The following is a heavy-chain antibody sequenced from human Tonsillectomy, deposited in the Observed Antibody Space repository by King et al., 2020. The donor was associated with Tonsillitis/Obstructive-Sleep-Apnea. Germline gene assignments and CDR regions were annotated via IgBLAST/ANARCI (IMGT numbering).Heavy chain of an antibody. CDR3: AREVSSYYYMDV. CDR1: GLTFSDYF. J-gene: IGHJ6*03. Sequence: VQLVESGGGLVKPGGSLRLSCAASGLTFSDYFMNWIRQAPGKGLEWVSYISTSSRDTKYADSVKGRFSISRDNANNSLYLQMNSLRAEDTAVYYCAREVSSYYYMDVWGKGTTVTVSS. D-gene: IGHD2/OR15-2a*01. V-gene: IGHV3-11*05. CDR2: ISTSSRDT.